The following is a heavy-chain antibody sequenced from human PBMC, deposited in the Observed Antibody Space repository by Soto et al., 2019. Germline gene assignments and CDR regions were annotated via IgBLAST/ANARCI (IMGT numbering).Heavy chain of an antibody. D-gene: IGHD3-22*01. Sequence: ETLSLTCTVSGGSISIYYWSWSRQPPGKGLDWIGYIYYSGSTNYNPSLKSRVTISVDTSKNQFSLKLSSVTAADTAVYYCARVVTTYYYDSSGYYSGFDYWGQGTLVTVSS. CDR2: IYYSGST. J-gene: IGHJ4*02. CDR3: ARVVTTYYYDSSGYYSGFDY. CDR1: GGSISIYY. V-gene: IGHV4-59*01.